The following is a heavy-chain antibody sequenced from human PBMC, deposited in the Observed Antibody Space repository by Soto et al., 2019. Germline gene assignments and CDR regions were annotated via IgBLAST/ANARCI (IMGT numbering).Heavy chain of an antibody. J-gene: IGHJ6*02. CDR2: IYYGGST. CDR1: RGSVSGGSFY. Sequence: TSETLSITCTVSRGSVSGGSFYWAWIRQPPGKGLEWIGSIYYGGSTYYNSSLKSRVSISVDTSKNQFSLKLSSVTAADTAVYYCARGRVVLVRAAVRVWDDYQYFGMDVWGQGTTVTVSS. D-gene: IGHD2-2*02. V-gene: IGHV4-39*07. CDR3: ARGRVVLVRAAVRVWDDYQYFGMDV.